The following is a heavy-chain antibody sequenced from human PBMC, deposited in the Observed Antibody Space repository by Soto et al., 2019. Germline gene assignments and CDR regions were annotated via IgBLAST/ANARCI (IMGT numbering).Heavy chain of an antibody. V-gene: IGHV3-49*03. Sequence: GGSLRLSCTASGFTFGDYAMSWFRQAPGKGLEWVGFIRSKAYGGITEYAASVKGRFTISRDDSKSIAYLQMNSLKTEDTAVYCCTRVDILTGYPYYYYYGMDVWGQGTTVTVSS. CDR1: GFTFGDYA. J-gene: IGHJ6*02. CDR3: TRVDILTGYPYYYYYGMDV. D-gene: IGHD3-9*01. CDR2: IRSKAYGGIT.